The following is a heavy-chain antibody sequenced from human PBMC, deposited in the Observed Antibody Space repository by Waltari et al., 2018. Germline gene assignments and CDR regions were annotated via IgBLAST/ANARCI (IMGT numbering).Heavy chain of an antibody. CDR2: IYYSGST. D-gene: IGHD4-17*01. CDR1: GGSISSGGYY. Sequence: QVQLQESGPGLVKPSQTLSLTCTVSGGSISSGGYYWSWIRQHPGKGLEWIGYIYYSGSTYYNPPLKSRFTRSVDTSKNQVSRKLSSVTAADTAVYYCARYTVTTQYFDYWGQGTLVTVSS. CDR3: ARYTVTTQYFDY. V-gene: IGHV4-31*03. J-gene: IGHJ4*02.